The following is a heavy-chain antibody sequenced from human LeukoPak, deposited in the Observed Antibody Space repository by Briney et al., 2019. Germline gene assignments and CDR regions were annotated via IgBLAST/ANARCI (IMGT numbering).Heavy chain of an antibody. D-gene: IGHD3-10*01. V-gene: IGHV4-61*01. CDR2: IYYSGST. CDR3: ARVRGQLVRVRGYFDY. CDR1: GGSVSSGSYY. Sequence: SETLSLTCTVSGGSVSSGSYYWSWIRQPPGKGLEWIGYIYYSGSTNYNPSLKSRVTISVDTSKNQFSLKLSSVTAADTAVYYCARVRGQLVRVRGYFDYWGQGTLVTVSS. J-gene: IGHJ4*02.